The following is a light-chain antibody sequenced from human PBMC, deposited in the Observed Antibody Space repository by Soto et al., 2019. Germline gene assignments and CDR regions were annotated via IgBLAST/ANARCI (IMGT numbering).Light chain of an antibody. CDR3: QHYSSDRTT. J-gene: IGKJ1*01. V-gene: IGKV1-5*03. CDR2: EVS. CDR1: QSINKW. Sequence: DIEMTRSPSTRSATVGDRGTIRGRASQSINKWLAWYQQKPGKAPNLLIDEVSTLHSGVQSRFSGSGSGTEFTLTISSLQPDDFATYYCQHYSSDRTTFGQGTKVDIK.